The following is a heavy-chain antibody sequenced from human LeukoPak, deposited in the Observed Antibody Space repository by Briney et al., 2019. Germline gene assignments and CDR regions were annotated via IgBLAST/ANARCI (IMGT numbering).Heavy chain of an antibody. CDR2: IYYTGST. Sequence: SETLSLTCTVSGSSISSSRYYWGWIRQPPGKVLEWIGSIYYTGSTYYNPSLRSRVSISVDTYKNQFTLKLSSVTAADTAVYYCARDLAGYNSFDYWGQGTLVTVSS. CDR3: ARDLAGYNSFDY. J-gene: IGHJ4*02. D-gene: IGHD5-24*01. V-gene: IGHV4-39*02. CDR1: GSSISSSRYY.